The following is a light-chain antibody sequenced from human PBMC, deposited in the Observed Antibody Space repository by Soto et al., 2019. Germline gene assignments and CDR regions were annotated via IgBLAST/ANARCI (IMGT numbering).Light chain of an antibody. Sequence: DIVMTQSPDSLAVSLGERATINCKSGQSVLYSSNNRNYLAWYQQKPGQPPKLLIYWASARKFGVPDRFSGSGSGTDFTLTISSLQAEDVAVYYCQQYYNTPWTFGQGTKVEIK. CDR2: WAS. CDR1: QSVLYSSNNRNY. J-gene: IGKJ1*01. V-gene: IGKV4-1*01. CDR3: QQYYNTPWT.